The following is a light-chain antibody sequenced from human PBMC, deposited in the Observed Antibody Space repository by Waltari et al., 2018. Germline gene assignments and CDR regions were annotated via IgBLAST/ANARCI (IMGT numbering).Light chain of an antibody. V-gene: IGKV3-20*01. Sequence: DIALTLSPLTAPLSPGEGATLSCRAGQCVGSSSLAWYPRKPGQAPRRVFHRASRRATGIRDGFSGSGSGTDFSLAIGRLEPEDLAVYYGEQHGTVPATFGQGTKVEIK. J-gene: IGKJ1*01. CDR1: QCVGSSS. CDR3: EQHGTVPAT. CDR2: RAS.